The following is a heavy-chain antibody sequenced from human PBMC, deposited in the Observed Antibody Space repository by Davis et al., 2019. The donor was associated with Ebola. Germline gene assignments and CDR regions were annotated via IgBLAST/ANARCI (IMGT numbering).Heavy chain of an antibody. Sequence: LRLSCAVSGGSINTGRSWSWTRQPPGQGLEWIAYIYASGSTDYNPSLKSRVTISVDGSKNQFSLKLSSVTAADTAVYYCARGTLWFGESPTHYFDYWGQGTLVTVSS. J-gene: IGHJ4*02. CDR1: GGSINTGRS. CDR2: IYASGST. CDR3: ARGTLWFGESPTHYFDY. D-gene: IGHD3-10*01. V-gene: IGHV4-30-2*01.